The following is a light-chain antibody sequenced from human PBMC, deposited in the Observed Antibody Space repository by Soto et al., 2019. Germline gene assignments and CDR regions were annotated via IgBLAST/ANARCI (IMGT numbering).Light chain of an antibody. CDR3: QQTYGAPLT. V-gene: IGKV1-39*01. CDR1: QSISNY. CDR2: GAS. J-gene: IGKJ4*01. Sequence: IQMTQSPFSLPASVGDRVNITCLASQSISNYLNWYQQKPGRAPSLLIHGASSLQGGVPSRFSGSGSGTDFTLTISSLKPEDFATYYCQQTYGAPLTFGGGTKVDIK.